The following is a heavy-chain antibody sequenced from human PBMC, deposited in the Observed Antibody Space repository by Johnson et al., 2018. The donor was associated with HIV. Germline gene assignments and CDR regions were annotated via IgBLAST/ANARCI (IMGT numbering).Heavy chain of an antibody. D-gene: IGHD4-23*01. V-gene: IGHV3-9*01. CDR1: GFTFDDYA. CDR2: ISWNSGSI. Sequence: VQLVESGGGVVQPGRSLRLSCAASGFTFDDYAMHWVRQAPGKGLEWVSGISWNSGSIGYADSVKGRFTISRDNAKNSLYLQMNSLRAEDTAMYYCAKSPAKDHGGNSGAFAIWGQGTMVTVSS. J-gene: IGHJ3*02. CDR3: AKSPAKDHGGNSGAFAI.